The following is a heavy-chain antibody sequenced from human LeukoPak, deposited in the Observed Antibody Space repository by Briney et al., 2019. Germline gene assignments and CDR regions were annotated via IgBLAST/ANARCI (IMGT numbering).Heavy chain of an antibody. CDR1: GGSISSSSYY. Sequence: KSSETLSLTCIVPGGSISSSSYYWAWIRQSPGKGLEWIGTFPSGGSAYYNPSLTSRVSISKDTSDNQFSLRLYSVTAADTAVYYCARKQTGTMYDVWGQGTQVTVSS. D-gene: IGHD1-7*01. CDR3: ARKQTGTMYDV. V-gene: IGHV4-39*07. CDR2: FPSGGSA. J-gene: IGHJ4*02.